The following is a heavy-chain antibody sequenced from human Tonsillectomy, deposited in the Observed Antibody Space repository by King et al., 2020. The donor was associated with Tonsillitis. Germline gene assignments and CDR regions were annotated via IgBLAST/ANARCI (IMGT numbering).Heavy chain of an antibody. J-gene: IGHJ6*02. CDR1: GFTFDDYA. CDR3: ANAKCPIFVVVSAKFYYSGMHV. CDR2: ISWNSGSI. D-gene: IGHD2-15*01. V-gene: IGHV3-9*01. Sequence: VQLVESGGGLVQPGRSLRLSCAASGFTFDDYAMHWVRQAPGKGLEWVSGISWNSGSIGYADSVKGRFTISRDNAKNSLYLQMNSLRAEDTALYYCANAKCPIFVVVSAKFYYSGMHVWGHGTPFTVSS.